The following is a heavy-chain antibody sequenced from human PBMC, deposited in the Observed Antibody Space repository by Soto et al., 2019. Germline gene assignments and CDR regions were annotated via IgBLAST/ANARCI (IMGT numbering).Heavy chain of an antibody. CDR3: ARGRRRASGGYYYYYMDV. CDR2: FDPEDGET. J-gene: IGHJ6*03. Sequence: ASVKVSCKVSGYTLTELSMHWVRQAPGKGLEWMGGFDPEDGETIYAQKFQGRVTMTEDTSTDTAYMELSSLRSEDTAVYYCARGRRRASGGYYYYYMDVWGKGTTVTV. V-gene: IGHV1-24*01. CDR1: GYTLTELS. D-gene: IGHD3-10*01.